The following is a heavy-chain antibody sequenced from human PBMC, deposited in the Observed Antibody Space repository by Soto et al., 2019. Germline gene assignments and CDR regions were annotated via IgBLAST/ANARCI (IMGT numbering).Heavy chain of an antibody. CDR2: IYYTGST. Sequence: SETLSLTCTGSGGAVSSVSYYWSWLLQPPGKGLEWSGYIYYTGSTNYKPSLKSRVTISVDTSKNQFSLKLSSVTAADTAEYYCTRDFSYYWGQETLVTVSS. CDR1: GGAVSSVSYY. V-gene: IGHV4-61*01. CDR3: TRDFSYY. J-gene: IGHJ4*01.